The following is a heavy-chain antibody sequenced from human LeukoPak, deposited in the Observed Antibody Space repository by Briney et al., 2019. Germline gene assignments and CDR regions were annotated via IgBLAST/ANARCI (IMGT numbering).Heavy chain of an antibody. CDR3: AKDRQQVRPYTMDV. J-gene: IGHJ6*02. CDR1: GFTFSNYC. Sequence: GGALRLTCAGSGFTFSNYCMHGVRQAPGKGLEGVAFIWYDGSNTYYADSLKGRFTISRDSAKNTLYLQMNSLRAEGTAGYFCAKDRQQVRPYTMDVWGQGTTLTVSS. V-gene: IGHV3-30*02. D-gene: IGHD6-13*01. CDR2: IWYDGSNT.